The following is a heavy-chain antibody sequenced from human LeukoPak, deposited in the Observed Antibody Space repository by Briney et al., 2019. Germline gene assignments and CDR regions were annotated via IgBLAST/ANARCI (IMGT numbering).Heavy chain of an antibody. J-gene: IGHJ4*02. D-gene: IGHD6-19*01. CDR2: STPYNGNT. CDR3: ARDVGGSIRGAVAGWDY. V-gene: IGHV1-18*01. CDR1: GYTFANYG. Sequence: ASVKVSCKASGYTFANYGISWVRQAPGQGLEWLGWSTPYNGNTKYAQKVQGRVTMTTDTSTNTAYMELTTLRSDDTAVYYCARDVGGSIRGAVAGWDYWGQGTPVIASS.